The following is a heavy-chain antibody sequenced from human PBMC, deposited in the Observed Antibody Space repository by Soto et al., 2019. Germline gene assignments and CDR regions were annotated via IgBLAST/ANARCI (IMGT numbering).Heavy chain of an antibody. D-gene: IGHD6-13*01. CDR2: IYYSGAT. Sequence: SETLSLTCDVSGDSISASSYYWGWIRQPPGKGLEWIASIYYSGATYYNPSLQSRVTISVDTSNNRSSLTLSSLTAADTAVYFCARLAYSAYLQPWGQGSLVTVYS. CDR1: GDSISASSYY. CDR3: ARLAYSAYLQP. J-gene: IGHJ5*02. V-gene: IGHV4-39*02.